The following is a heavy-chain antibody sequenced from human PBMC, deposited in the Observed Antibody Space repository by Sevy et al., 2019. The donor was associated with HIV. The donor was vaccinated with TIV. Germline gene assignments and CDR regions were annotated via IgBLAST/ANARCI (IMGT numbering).Heavy chain of an antibody. D-gene: IGHD2-15*01. Sequence: ASVKVSCKASGGTFSSYAISWVRQAPGQGLEWMGGIIPISGTANYAQKFQGRVTITADKSTSTAYMELSSLRSEDTAVYYCARGGGCSGGSCYSTYYDYMDIWGKGTTVTVSS. CDR1: GGTFSSYA. V-gene: IGHV1-69*06. CDR3: ARGGGCSGGSCYSTYYDYMDI. CDR2: IIPISGTA. J-gene: IGHJ6*03.